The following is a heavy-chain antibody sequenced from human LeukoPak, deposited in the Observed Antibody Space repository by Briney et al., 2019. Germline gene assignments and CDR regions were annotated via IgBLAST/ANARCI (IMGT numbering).Heavy chain of an antibody. CDR3: ARGWDPYCGGDCYSTWFDP. J-gene: IGHJ5*02. CDR1: GGSISSYY. V-gene: IGHV4-59*01. CDR2: IYYSGST. D-gene: IGHD2-21*02. Sequence: SETLSLTCTVSGGSISSYYWSWIRQPPGKGLEWIGYIYYSGSTNYNPSLKSRVTISVDTSKNQFSLKLSSVTAADTAVYYCARGWDPYCGGDCYSTWFDPWGQGTLVTVSS.